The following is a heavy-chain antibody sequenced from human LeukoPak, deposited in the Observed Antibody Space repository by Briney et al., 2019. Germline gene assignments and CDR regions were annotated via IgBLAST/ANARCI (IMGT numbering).Heavy chain of an antibody. CDR2: IYPGDSDT. CDR3: ARGYCSGGSCYPYDAFDI. Sequence: PGESLKISCKGSGYSFTSYWIGWVRQMPGKGLEWMGIIYPGDSDTRYSPSFQGQVTISADKSISTAYLQWSSLKASDTAMYYCARGYCSGGSCYPYDAFDIWGQGTMVTVSS. V-gene: IGHV5-51*01. CDR1: GYSFTSYW. J-gene: IGHJ3*02. D-gene: IGHD2-15*01.